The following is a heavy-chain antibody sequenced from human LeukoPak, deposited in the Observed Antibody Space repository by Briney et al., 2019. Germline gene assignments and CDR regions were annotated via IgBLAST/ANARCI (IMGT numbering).Heavy chain of an antibody. D-gene: IGHD3-9*01. V-gene: IGHV3-21*01. CDR2: ISSSSSYI. Sequence: GGSLRLSCAASGFTFSSYSMNWVRQAPGKGLEWVSSISSSSSYIYYADSVKGRFTISRDNAKNSLYLQMNSLRAEDTAVYYCARVQYDILTGQDYWGQGTLVTVSS. J-gene: IGHJ4*02. CDR3: ARVQYDILTGQDY. CDR1: GFTFSSYS.